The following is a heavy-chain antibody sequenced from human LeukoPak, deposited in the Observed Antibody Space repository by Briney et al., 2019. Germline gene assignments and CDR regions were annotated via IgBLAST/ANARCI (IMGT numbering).Heavy chain of an antibody. CDR3: VKEAPSIAAAAYYFDY. CDR1: GFTFSSYA. Sequence: PGGSLRLSCSASGFTFSSYAMHWVRQAPGKGLEYVSAISSNGGSTYYADSVKGRFTISRDNSKNTLYLQVSSLRAEDTAVYYCVKEAPSIAAAAYYFDYWGQGTLVTVSS. J-gene: IGHJ4*02. CDR2: ISSNGGST. D-gene: IGHD6-13*01. V-gene: IGHV3-64D*06.